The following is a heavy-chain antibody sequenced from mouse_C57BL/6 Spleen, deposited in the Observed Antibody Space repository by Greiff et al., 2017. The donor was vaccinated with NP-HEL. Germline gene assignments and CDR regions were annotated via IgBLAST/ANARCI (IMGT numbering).Heavy chain of an antibody. CDR1: GYTFTSYW. CDR3: ALGGNYEGFAY. V-gene: IGHV1-52*01. CDR2: IDPSDSET. D-gene: IGHD2-1*01. Sequence: QVQLQQPGAELVRPGSSVKLSCKASGYTFTSYWMHWVKQRPIQGLEWIGNIDPSDSETHYNQKFKDKATLTVDKSSSTAYMQLSSLTSEDSAVYYCALGGNYEGFAYWGQGTLVTVSA. J-gene: IGHJ3*01.